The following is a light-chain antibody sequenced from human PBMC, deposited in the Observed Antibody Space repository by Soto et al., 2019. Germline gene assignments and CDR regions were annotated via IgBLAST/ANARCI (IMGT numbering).Light chain of an antibody. CDR1: SSDVGSYNL. CDR2: EGG. V-gene: IGLV2-14*02. Sequence: QSALTQPASVSGSPGQSITISCTGTSSDVGSYNLVSWYQQHPGKAPKLMIYEGGKRPSGVSNRFSGSKSGNTASLTISGLQAEEGADYYCSSYSSSITVLFGGGTKLTVL. J-gene: IGLJ2*01. CDR3: SSYSSSITVL.